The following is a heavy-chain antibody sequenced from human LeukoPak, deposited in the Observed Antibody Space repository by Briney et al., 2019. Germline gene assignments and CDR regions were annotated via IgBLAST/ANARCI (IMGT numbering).Heavy chain of an antibody. CDR3: ARGSYCSGGSCYYYYYMDV. CDR2: MNPNSGNT. V-gene: IGHV1-8*01. Sequence: ASVKVSCKASGYTFTSYDINWVRQATGQGLEWMGWMNPNSGNTGYAQKFQGRVTMTRNTSISTAYMELSSLRSEDTAVYYCARGSYCSGGSCYYYYYMDVWGKETTVTVSS. J-gene: IGHJ6*03. CDR1: GYTFTSYD. D-gene: IGHD2-15*01.